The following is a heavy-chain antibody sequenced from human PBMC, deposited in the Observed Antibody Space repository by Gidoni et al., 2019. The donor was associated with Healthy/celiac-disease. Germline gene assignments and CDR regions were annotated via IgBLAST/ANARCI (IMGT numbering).Heavy chain of an antibody. J-gene: IGHJ6*03. V-gene: IGHV3-48*02. CDR1: GFTFSSDS. CDR2: ISSSSSTI. Sequence: EVQLVESGGGLVQPGGSLRLSCAASGFTFSSDSMNWVRQAPGKGLEWVSYISSSSSTIYYADSVKGRFTISRDNAKNSLYLQMNSLRDEDTAVYYCARGPSYYYYMDVWGKGTTVTVSS. CDR3: ARGPSYYYYMDV.